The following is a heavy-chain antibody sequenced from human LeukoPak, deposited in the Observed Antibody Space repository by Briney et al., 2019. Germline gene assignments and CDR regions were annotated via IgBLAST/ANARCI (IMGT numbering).Heavy chain of an antibody. CDR3: ARGDWYYFDY. J-gene: IGHJ4*02. D-gene: IGHD3/OR15-3a*01. CDR2: INHSGST. CDR1: GGSFSGYY. Sequence: SETLSLTCAVYGGSFSGYYWSWIRQPPGKGLEWIGEINHSGSTNYNPSLKSRVTISVDTSKNQFSLKLSSVTAADTAVYYCARGDWYYFDYWGQGTLVTVSS. V-gene: IGHV4-34*01.